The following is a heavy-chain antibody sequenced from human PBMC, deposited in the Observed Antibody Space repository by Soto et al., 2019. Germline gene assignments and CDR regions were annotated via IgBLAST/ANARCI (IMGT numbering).Heavy chain of an antibody. D-gene: IGHD6-13*01. CDR2: ISWDGGST. V-gene: IGHV3-43*01. J-gene: IGHJ4*02. CDR1: GFTFDDYT. Sequence: EVQLVESGGVVVQPGGSLRLSCAASGFTFDDYTMHWVRQAPGKGLEWVSLISWDGGSTYYADSVKGRFTISRDKSKNYLHLQMSSLRTEGTALYYCAREVMGYSRSWNYFDYWGQGTLVTVSS. CDR3: AREVMGYSRSWNYFDY.